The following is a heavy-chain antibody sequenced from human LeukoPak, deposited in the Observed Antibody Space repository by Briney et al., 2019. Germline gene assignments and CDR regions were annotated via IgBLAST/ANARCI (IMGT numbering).Heavy chain of an antibody. CDR3: ARATGITGTIGIYDY. D-gene: IGHD1-7*01. J-gene: IGHJ4*02. CDR1: GGSISSYY. Sequence: PSETLSLTCTVSGGSISSYYWSWIRQPPGKGLEWIGYIYYSGSINYNPSLKSRVTISVDTSKNQFSLKLSSVAAADTAVYYCARATGITGTIGIYDYWGQGTLVTVSS. CDR2: IYYSGSI. V-gene: IGHV4-59*01.